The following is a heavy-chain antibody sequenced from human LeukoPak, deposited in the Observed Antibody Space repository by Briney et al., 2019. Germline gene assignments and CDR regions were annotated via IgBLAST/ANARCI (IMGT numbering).Heavy chain of an antibody. Sequence: GRSLRLSCAASGFTFSSYGMHWVRQAPGKGLEWVAVISYDGSNKYYADSVKGRFTISRDNSKNTLYLQMNSLRAEDTAVYYCARAVGATNYWGQGTLVTVSS. CDR1: GFTFSSYG. J-gene: IGHJ4*02. D-gene: IGHD1-26*01. CDR3: ARAVGATNY. V-gene: IGHV3-30*03. CDR2: ISYDGSNK.